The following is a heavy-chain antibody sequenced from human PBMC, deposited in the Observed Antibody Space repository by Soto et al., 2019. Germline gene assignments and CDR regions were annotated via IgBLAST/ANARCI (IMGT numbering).Heavy chain of an antibody. CDR2: ISAYNGKT. D-gene: IGHD3-10*01. CDR3: ARDWVPYYYGSGSTYYFDX. V-gene: IGHV1-18*04. J-gene: IGHJ4*02. Sequence: ASVKVSCKASGYTFTSYGISWVRQAPGQGLEWMGWISAYNGKTNYAQKLQGRVTMTTDTSTSTAYMELRSLRSDETAVYYCARDWVPYYYGSGSTYYFDXWGQVTRVTVSX. CDR1: GYTFTSYG.